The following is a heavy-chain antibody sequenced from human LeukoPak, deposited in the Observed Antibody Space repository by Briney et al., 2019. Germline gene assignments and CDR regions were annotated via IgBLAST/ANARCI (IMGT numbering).Heavy chain of an antibody. CDR2: ISACNGNT. CDR1: GYTFTSYG. V-gene: IGHV1-18*01. CDR3: ARGGLYSSSWYGGYYYMDV. Sequence: ASVKVSCKASGYTFTSYGISWVRQAPGQGLEWMGWISACNGNTNYAQKLQGRVTMTRNTSISTAYMELSSLRSEDTAVYYCARGGLYSSSWYGGYYYMDVWGKGTTVTISS. J-gene: IGHJ6*03. D-gene: IGHD6-13*01.